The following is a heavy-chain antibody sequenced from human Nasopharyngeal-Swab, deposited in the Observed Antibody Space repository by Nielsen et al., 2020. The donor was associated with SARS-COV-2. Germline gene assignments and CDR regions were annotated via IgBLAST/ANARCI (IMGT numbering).Heavy chain of an antibody. CDR2: IGDKAHNYAT. J-gene: IGHJ4*02. D-gene: IGHD4/OR15-4a*01. CDR1: GFVFSGSA. Sequence: GGSLRPSCPPPGFVFSGSAIHWVRQASGRGREWVGRIGDKAHNYATTYAASVKGRFTISRDDSKNTAFLQMDSLNTEDTALYYCTTDYYFDYWGQGTLVTVSS. CDR3: TTDYYFDY. V-gene: IGHV3-73*01.